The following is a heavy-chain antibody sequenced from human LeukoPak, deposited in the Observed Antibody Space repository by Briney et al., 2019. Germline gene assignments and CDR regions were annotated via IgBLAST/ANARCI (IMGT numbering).Heavy chain of an antibody. Sequence: GGSLRLSCAASGFTFSSYAMHWVRQAPGKGLEWGAVISYDGSNKYYADSVKGRFTISRDNSKNTLYLQMNSLRAEDTAVYYCASDDTSSSWGLGAFDLWGQGTMVTVSS. CDR3: ASDDTSSSWGLGAFDL. V-gene: IGHV3-30-3*01. J-gene: IGHJ3*01. D-gene: IGHD6-13*01. CDR2: ISYDGSNK. CDR1: GFTFSSYA.